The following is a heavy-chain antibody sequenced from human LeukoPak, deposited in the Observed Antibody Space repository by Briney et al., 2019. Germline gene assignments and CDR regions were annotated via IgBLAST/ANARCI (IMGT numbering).Heavy chain of an antibody. Sequence: PSETLSLTCVVFGFSISSGYYWGWIRQPPGKGLEWIANIHVSGTTFYNSSLNSRVAISIDTSKNQFSLKLSSVTAADTAVYFCAREAERRIVNWGRGTLVTVSS. D-gene: IGHD1-1*01. J-gene: IGHJ4*02. V-gene: IGHV4-38-2*02. CDR3: AREAERRIVN. CDR1: GFSISSGYY. CDR2: IHVSGTT.